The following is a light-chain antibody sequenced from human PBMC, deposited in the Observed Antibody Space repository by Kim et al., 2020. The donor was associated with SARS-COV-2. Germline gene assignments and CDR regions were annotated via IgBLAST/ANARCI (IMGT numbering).Light chain of an antibody. V-gene: IGKV3-20*01. CDR1: QNIGNN. Sequence: LSPGERAPLSCRASQNIGNNLAWYRHKPGQAPRLLIFDASIRAIGIPGRFSGSGSGTDFTLTISRLEAEDFAVFYCQQYGSSPRTFGQGTKVDIK. J-gene: IGKJ1*01. CDR2: DAS. CDR3: QQYGSSPRT.